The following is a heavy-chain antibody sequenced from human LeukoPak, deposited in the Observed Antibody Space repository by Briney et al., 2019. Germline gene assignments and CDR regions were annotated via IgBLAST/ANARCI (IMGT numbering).Heavy chain of an antibody. D-gene: IGHD5-12*01. V-gene: IGHV3-7*01. CDR3: ARDIPSGFYTPDY. CDR1: GFTFSDYW. Sequence: GGSLRLSCVASGFTFSDYWMSWVRQAPGRRLEWVANIETDGDQKNYVDSVKGRFAISRDNARNSLYLQMNSLRDEDTAVYYCARDIPSGFYTPDYWGRGTLVTVSS. CDR2: IETDGDQK. J-gene: IGHJ4*02.